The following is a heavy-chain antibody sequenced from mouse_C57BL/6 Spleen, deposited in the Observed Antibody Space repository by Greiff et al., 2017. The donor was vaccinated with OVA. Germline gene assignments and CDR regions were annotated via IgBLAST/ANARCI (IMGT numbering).Heavy chain of an antibody. CDR2: IYPGDGDT. D-gene: IGHD2-4*01. V-gene: IGHV1-82*01. CDR1: GYAFSSSW. J-gene: IGHJ2*01. CDR3: ARIYYDYDRVDY. Sequence: QVQLQQSGPELVKPGASVKISCKASGYAFSSSWMNWVKQRPGKGLEWIGRIYPGDGDTNYNGKFKGKATLTADKSSSTAYMQLSSLTSEDSAVYFCARIYYDYDRVDYWGQGTTLTVSS.